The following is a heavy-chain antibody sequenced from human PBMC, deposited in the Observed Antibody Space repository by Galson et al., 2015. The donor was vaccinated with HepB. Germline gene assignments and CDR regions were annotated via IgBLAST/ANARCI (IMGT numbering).Heavy chain of an antibody. CDR1: GFTFSNYA. CDR3: ARDYASSWYFNHYYGMDV. J-gene: IGHJ6*02. Sequence: SLRLSCAASGFTFSNYAMHWVRQAPGKGLEWVAFTLYDRSNKYYADSVKGRFSISRDNSKNTLYLQMNSLRAEDTAVYYCARDYASSWYFNHYYGMDVWGQGTTVTVSS. CDR2: TLYDRSNK. D-gene: IGHD6-13*01. V-gene: IGHV3-30*04.